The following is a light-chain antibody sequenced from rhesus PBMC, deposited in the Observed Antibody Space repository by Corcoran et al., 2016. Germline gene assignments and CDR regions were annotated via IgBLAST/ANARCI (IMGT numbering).Light chain of an antibody. V-gene: IGKV1-25*02. CDR3: QQYNSLPMWT. J-gene: IGKJ1*01. Sequence: DIQMTQSPSSVSASVGDRVTITCRASQGISSYLAWYQHKPGKAPMLLIYHATILKNGVPSRFSGSGSGTEFTLTISSLQPEDFATYYCQQYNSLPMWTFGQGTKVEIK. CDR1: QGISSY. CDR2: HAT.